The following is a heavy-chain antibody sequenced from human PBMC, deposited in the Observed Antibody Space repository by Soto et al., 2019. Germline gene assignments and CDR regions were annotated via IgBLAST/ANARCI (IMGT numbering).Heavy chain of an antibody. CDR1: GFSLSNGKEG. CDR2: IFFNDEK. D-gene: IGHD6-19*01. Sequence: SGPTLGNPTENLPLTCTPPGFSLSNGKEGVSWIRQPPGEALEWVAHIFFNDEKNYKKSLKSRLHISQDTSKSQVVLTMTNVDPVDTATYYCARILFGRSVAGGYFYMDVWGKGTTVTVSS. V-gene: IGHV2-26*01. J-gene: IGHJ6*03. CDR3: ARILFGRSVAGGYFYMDV.